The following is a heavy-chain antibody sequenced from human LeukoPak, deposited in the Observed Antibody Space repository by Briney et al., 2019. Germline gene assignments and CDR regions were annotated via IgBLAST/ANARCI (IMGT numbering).Heavy chain of an antibody. CDR3: SRETPDRHDKIEN. CDR1: GGSISSSYY. Sequence: SGTLSLTCAVSGGSISSSYYWSWIRQPAGKGLEWIGRIYTSGSTNYNPSLKSRVTISVDTSKNQFSLKLSSVTAADTAVYYCSRETPDRHDKIENWGQGTLVTVSS. J-gene: IGHJ1*01. D-gene: IGHD3-22*01. V-gene: IGHV4-61*02. CDR2: IYTSGST.